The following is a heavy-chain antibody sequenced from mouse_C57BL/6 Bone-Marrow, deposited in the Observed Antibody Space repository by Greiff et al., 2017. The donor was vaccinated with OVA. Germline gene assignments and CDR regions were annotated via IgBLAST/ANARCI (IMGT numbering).Heavy chain of an antibody. CDR2: IDPETGGT. D-gene: IGHD2-5*01. J-gene: IGHJ4*01. CDR3: TGGYSNYYAMDY. Sequence: QVQLQQSGAELVRPGASVTLSCKASGYTFTDYEMHWVKQTPVHGLEWIGAIDPETGGTASNQKFKGKAILTADKSSSTAYMGLRSLTSEDSAVYYCTGGYSNYYAMDYWGQGTSVTVSS. V-gene: IGHV1-15*01. CDR1: GYTFTDYE.